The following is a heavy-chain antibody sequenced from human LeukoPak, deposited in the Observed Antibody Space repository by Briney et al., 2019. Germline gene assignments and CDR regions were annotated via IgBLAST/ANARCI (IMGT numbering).Heavy chain of an antibody. CDR3: ARQPMIDDAFGI. D-gene: IGHD3-22*01. Sequence: SETLSLTCNVSGGSISSYYWSWIRQPPGKGLEWMGYIYYSGSTNYNPSLKSRVTISVDTSKNQFSLKLSSVTAADTAVYYCARQPMIDDAFGIWGQGTMVTVSS. J-gene: IGHJ3*02. CDR2: IYYSGST. CDR1: GGSISSYY. V-gene: IGHV4-59*08.